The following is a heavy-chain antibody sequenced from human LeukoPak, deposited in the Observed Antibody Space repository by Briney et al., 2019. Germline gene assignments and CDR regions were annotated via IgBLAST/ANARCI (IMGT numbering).Heavy chain of an antibody. CDR3: TTQKAGGGWYFRMGAFDI. V-gene: IGHV3-15*01. D-gene: IGHD6-19*01. CDR1: GFTFSNAS. Sequence: PGGSLRLSCAASGFTFSNASMSWVRQAPGKGLEWVGRIKSKTDGGTTDYAAPVKGRFTISRDDSKNTLYLQMNSLKTEDTAVYYCTTQKAGGGWYFRMGAFDIWGQGTMVTVSS. J-gene: IGHJ3*02. CDR2: IKSKTDGGTT.